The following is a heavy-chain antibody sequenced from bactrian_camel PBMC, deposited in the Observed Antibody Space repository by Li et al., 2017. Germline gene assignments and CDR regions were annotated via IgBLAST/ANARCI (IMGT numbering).Heavy chain of an antibody. D-gene: IGHD4*01. V-gene: IGHV3S53*01. Sequence: HVQLVESGGGSVQAGGSLRLSCAASGLLVSNRCMGWSRQAPGKEREEVATIGRDGIPTYADSVKGRFTISKDNAKNTLYLAMNSLKPEDTAMYYCAAHSGALCSDWTRYNTWGQGTQVTVS. CDR1: GLLVSNRC. CDR2: IGRDGIP. J-gene: IGHJ4*01. CDR3: AAHSGALCSDWTRYNT.